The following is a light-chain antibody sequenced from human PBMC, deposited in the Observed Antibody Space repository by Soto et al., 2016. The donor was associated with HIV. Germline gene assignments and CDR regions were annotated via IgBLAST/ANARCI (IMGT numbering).Light chain of an antibody. V-gene: IGKV1-5*03. CDR3: QQYNSYPYT. J-gene: IGKJ2*01. CDR2: KAS. CDR1: QTISSW. Sequence: DIQMTQSPFTPSASVGDRVTITCRASQTISSWLAWYQQKPGKAPKLLIYKASSLESGVPSRFSGSGSGTEFTLTISSLQPDDFATYYCQQYNSYPYTFGQGTKLEIK.